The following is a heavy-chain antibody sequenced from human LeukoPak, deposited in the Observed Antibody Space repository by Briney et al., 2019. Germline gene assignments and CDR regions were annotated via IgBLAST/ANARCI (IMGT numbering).Heavy chain of an antibody. V-gene: IGHV3-15*01. CDR1: GFTFSNTW. CDR3: CQMARGYSYGMDV. CDR2: IKSKNDGGTT. Sequence: PGGSLRLSCAASGFTFSNTWMSWVCQAPGKGLEWVGRIKSKNDGGTTNYAAPVKGRFTISRDDSKNTLYLQMNSLKTEDTAVFYCCQMARGYSYGMDVWGQGTTVTVSS. J-gene: IGHJ6*02. D-gene: IGHD2-21*01.